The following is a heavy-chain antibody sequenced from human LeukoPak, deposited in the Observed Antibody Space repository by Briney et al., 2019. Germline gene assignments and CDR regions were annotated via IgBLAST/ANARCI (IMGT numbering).Heavy chain of an antibody. CDR3: AREPSGLAVAGFDP. CDR2: IYYSGST. V-gene: IGHV4-59*01. D-gene: IGHD6-19*01. CDR1: GGSISSYY. J-gene: IGHJ5*02. Sequence: SETLSLTCTVSGGSISSYYWSWIRQPPGKGLEWIGYIYYSGSTNYNPSLKSRVTISVDTSKNQFSLKLSSVTAADTAVYYCAREPSGLAVAGFDPWGQGTLVTVSS.